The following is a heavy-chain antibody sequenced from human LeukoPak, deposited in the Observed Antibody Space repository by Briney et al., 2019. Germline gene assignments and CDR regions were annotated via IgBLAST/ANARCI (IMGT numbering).Heavy chain of an antibody. D-gene: IGHD2-2*01. CDR3: ARDRFVVVPAAMYYYGMDV. Sequence: GASVKVSCKASGGTFSSYAISWVRQAPGQGLEWMGGIIPIFGTANYAQKFQGRVTITADESTSTAYLELSSLRSEDTAVYYCARDRFVVVPAAMYYYGMDVWGQGTTVTVSS. V-gene: IGHV1-69*01. CDR2: IIPIFGTA. J-gene: IGHJ6*02. CDR1: GGTFSSYA.